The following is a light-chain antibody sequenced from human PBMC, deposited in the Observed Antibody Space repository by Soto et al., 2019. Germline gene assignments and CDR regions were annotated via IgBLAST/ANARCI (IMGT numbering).Light chain of an antibody. CDR1: QSISSS. CDR2: AAS. Sequence: DIQMTQSPSSLSASVGETITITCRASQSISSSLNWVQHSPGQPPKLLLFAASNLHAGVPPRFSGSGSGTSFSLTIRSLQPEDFATYYCQQSFNLPRPFGPGTRVEFK. J-gene: IGKJ1*01. V-gene: IGKV1-39*01. CDR3: QQSFNLPRP.